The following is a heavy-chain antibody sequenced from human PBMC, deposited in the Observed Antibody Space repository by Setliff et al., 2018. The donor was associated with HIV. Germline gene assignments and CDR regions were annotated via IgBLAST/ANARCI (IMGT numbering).Heavy chain of an antibody. V-gene: IGHV3-30*04. CDR3: VKDYVARRSYTYGYDY. D-gene: IGHD5-18*01. J-gene: IGHJ4*02. Sequence: GGSLRLSCAASGFTFSNYAMHWVRQAPGKGLECVSLMSYDGSNIYYADSVKGRFTISRDNSKNTLYLQMNSLRVEDTATYYCVKDYVARRSYTYGYDYWGQGTLVTVSS. CDR1: GFTFSNYA. CDR2: MSYDGSNI.